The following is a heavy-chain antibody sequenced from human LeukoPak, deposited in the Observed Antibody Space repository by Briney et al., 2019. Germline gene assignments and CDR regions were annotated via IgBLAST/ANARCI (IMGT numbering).Heavy chain of an antibody. Sequence: ASVKVSCKVSGYTLTVLSMHWVRQAPGKGLEWMGGFDPEDGETIYAQKFQGRVAMTEDTSTDTAYMELSSLRSKDTAVYYCAISLRFLEWPLRGNYYYYMDVWGKGTTVTVSS. CDR3: AISLRFLEWPLRGNYYYYMDV. D-gene: IGHD3-3*01. CDR2: FDPEDGET. V-gene: IGHV1-24*01. CDR1: GYTLTVLS. J-gene: IGHJ6*03.